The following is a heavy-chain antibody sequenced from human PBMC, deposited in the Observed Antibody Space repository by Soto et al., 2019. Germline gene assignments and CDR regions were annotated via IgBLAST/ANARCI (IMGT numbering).Heavy chain of an antibody. CDR3: XXXXXXGSYSXXXXMDV. J-gene: IGHJ6*02. D-gene: IGHD1-26*01. V-gene: IGHV4-59*01. CDR2: IYYTGST. Sequence: QVQLQESGPGLVKPSETLSLTCTVSGGSISSYYWSWIRQPPGKGLEXIGYIYYTGSTNYNPSLKSRVTISVDTSKXXXXXXXXXXXXXXXXXXXXXXXXXXGSYSXXXXMDVWGQGTTVTVSS. CDR1: GGSISSYY.